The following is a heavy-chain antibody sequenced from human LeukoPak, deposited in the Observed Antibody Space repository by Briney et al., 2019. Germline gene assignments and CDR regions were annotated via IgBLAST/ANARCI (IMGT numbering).Heavy chain of an antibody. CDR2: IKPDGSEK. J-gene: IGHJ4*02. CDR3: ARERSSGWSDY. D-gene: IGHD6-19*01. Sequence: GGSLRLSCAASGLTFSSYWMSWVRQAPGKGLEWVANIKPDGSEKYYVDSVKGRFTISRDNAKNSLYLQMNSLRAEDTAVYYCARERSSGWSDYWGQGTLVTVSS. V-gene: IGHV3-7*05. CDR1: GLTFSSYW.